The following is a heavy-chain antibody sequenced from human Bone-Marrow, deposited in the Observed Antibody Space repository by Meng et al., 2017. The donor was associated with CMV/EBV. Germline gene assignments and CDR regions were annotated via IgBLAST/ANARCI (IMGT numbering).Heavy chain of an antibody. V-gene: IGHV1-69*10. J-gene: IGHJ3*02. CDR1: EGTFSSYA. D-gene: IGHD3-3*01. CDR2: IIPILGIA. Sequence: SVKVSCKASEGTFSSYAISWVRQDPGQGLEWMGGIIPILGIANYAQKFQGRVTIAADKSTSTAYMELSSLRSEDTAVYYCARQGPTYYDFWSGFTGAFDIWGQGTMVTVSS. CDR3: ARQGPTYYDFWSGFTGAFDI.